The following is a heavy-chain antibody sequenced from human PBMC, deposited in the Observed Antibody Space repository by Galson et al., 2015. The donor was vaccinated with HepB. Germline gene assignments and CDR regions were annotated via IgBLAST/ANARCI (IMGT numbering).Heavy chain of an antibody. CDR1: GYTFTDYV. D-gene: IGHD3-3*01. V-gene: IGHV7-4-1*02. J-gene: IGHJ6*03. CDR2: MNTNTGKP. CDR3: ARSPLRFLDWLPYYDYNYMDV. Sequence: SCKASGYTFTDYVVNWVRQAPGQGLEWMGWMNTNTGKPTYAPGFAGRFVFSLDTSVTTAYLQISSLETDDTAVYYCARSPLRFLDWLPYYDYNYMDVWGEATTVTVSS.